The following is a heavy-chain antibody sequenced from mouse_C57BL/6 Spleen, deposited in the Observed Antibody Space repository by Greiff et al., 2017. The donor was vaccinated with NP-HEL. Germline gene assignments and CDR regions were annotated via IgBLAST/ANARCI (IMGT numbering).Heavy chain of an antibody. Sequence: QVQLQQPGAELVKPGASVKMSCKASGYTFTSYWITWVKQRPGQGLEWIGDIYPGSGSTNYNEKFKSKATLTVDTSSSTAYMQLSSLTSEDSAVYYCANQGEKVWYFDVWGTGTTVTVSS. V-gene: IGHV1-55*01. J-gene: IGHJ1*03. CDR3: ANQGEKVWYFDV. CDR2: IYPGSGST. CDR1: GYTFTSYW.